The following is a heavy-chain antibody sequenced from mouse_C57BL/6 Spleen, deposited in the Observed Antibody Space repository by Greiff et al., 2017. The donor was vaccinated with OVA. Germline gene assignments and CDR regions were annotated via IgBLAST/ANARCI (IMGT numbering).Heavy chain of an antibody. J-gene: IGHJ1*03. Sequence: QVQLQQPGAELVMPGASVKLSCKASGYTFTSYWMHCVKQRPGQGLEWIGEIDPSDSYTNYNQKFKGKSTLTVDKSSSTAYMQLSSLTSEDSAVYYCARSVYGPYWYFDVWGTGTTVTVSS. CDR3: ARSVYGPYWYFDV. D-gene: IGHD2-10*02. CDR2: IDPSDSYT. V-gene: IGHV1-69*01. CDR1: GYTFTSYW.